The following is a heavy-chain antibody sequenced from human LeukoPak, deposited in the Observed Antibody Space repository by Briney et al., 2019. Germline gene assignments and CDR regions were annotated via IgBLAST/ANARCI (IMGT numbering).Heavy chain of an antibody. D-gene: IGHD1-1*01. J-gene: IGHJ4*02. CDR1: GFTLSDNY. V-gene: IGHV3-53*01. Sequence: GGSLRLSCAASGFTLSDNYMSWVRLAPGRGLEWVSAIYSGGATRYAESVKGRFTISRDNSKNTLYLQMNSLRVEDTAMYYCAGDLGSAAGWWGQGALVTVSS. CDR3: AGDLGSAAGW. CDR2: IYSGGAT.